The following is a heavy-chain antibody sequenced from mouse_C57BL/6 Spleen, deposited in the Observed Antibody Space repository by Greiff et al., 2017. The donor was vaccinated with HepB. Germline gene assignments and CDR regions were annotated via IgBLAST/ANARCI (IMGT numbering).Heavy chain of an antibody. V-gene: IGHV1-4*01. Sequence: VQLQQSGAELARPGASVKMSCKASGYTFTSYTMHWVKQRPGQGLEWIGYINPSSGYTKYNQKFKDKATLTADKSSSTAYMQLSSLTSEDSAVYYCARESDGNYGDYCDYWGQGTTLTVSS. CDR2: INPSSGYT. D-gene: IGHD2-1*01. J-gene: IGHJ2*01. CDR1: GYTFTSYT. CDR3: ARESDGNYGDYCDY.